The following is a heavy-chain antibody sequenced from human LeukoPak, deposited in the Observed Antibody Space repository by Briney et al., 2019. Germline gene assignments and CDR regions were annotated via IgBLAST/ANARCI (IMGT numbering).Heavy chain of an antibody. CDR1: GGSISSSSYY. CDR3: ARLRPDSSGYHTPYNWFDP. CDR2: IYYSGST. Sequence: SETLSLTCTVSGGSISSSSYYWGWIRQPPGKGLEWIGSIYYSGSTYYNPSLKSRVTISVDTSKNQFSLKLSSVTAADTAVYYCARLRPDSSGYHTPYNWFDPWGQGTLVTVSS. D-gene: IGHD3-22*01. V-gene: IGHV4-39*01. J-gene: IGHJ5*02.